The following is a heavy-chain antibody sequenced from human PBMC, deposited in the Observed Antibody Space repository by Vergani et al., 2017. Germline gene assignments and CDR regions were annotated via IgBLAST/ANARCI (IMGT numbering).Heavy chain of an antibody. V-gene: IGHV4-34*01. CDR3: ARGPVGVNEGRFDY. J-gene: IGHJ4*02. CDR2: INHSGST. CDR1: GGSFSGYY. Sequence: QVQLQQWGAGLLKPSETLSLTCAVYGGSFSGYYWSWIRQPPGKGLEWIGEINHSGSTNYNPSLKSRVTISVDTSKNQFSLKLSSVTAADTAVYYCARGPVGVNEGRFDYWGQGTLVTVSS. D-gene: IGHD1-26*01.